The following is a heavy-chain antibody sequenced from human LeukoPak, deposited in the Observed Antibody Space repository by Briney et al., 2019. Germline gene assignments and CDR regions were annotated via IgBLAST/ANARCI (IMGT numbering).Heavy chain of an antibody. Sequence: KPSETLSLTCTVSGGSINSYFWSWIRQPPGKGLEWIGHVYYSGSTKNNPSLKSRVAISVDTSKNQFSLKLSSVTAADTAVYYCARHGSGWDDYWGQGTLVTVSS. CDR2: VYYSGST. V-gene: IGHV4-59*08. CDR3: ARHGSGWDDY. CDR1: GGSINSYF. D-gene: IGHD6-19*01. J-gene: IGHJ4*02.